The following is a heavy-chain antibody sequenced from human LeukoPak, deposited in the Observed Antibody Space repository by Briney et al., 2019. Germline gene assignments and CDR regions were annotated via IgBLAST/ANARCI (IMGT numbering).Heavy chain of an antibody. D-gene: IGHD5-24*01. CDR3: GRGDGYLVDH. CDR1: GFSFSDSW. CDR2: INQGGSER. Sequence: GGSLRLSCVGSGFSFSDSWMTWVRRVPGKGLEWVANINQGGSERNHVDSVKGRFTISRDDARTSLFLQMNSLRAEDTGVYYCGRGDGYLVDHWGQGTLVTVSS. V-gene: IGHV3-7*01. J-gene: IGHJ4*02.